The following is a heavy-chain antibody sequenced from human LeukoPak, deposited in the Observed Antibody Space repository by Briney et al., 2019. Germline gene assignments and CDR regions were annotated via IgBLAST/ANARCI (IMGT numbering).Heavy chain of an antibody. J-gene: IGHJ4*02. V-gene: IGHV4-39*07. CDR1: GGSISITTYY. D-gene: IGHD3-10*01. CDR2: IYYSGST. Sequence: SETLSLTCTVSGGSISITTYYWGWIRQPPGKGLEWIGNIYYSGSTYYNPSLKSRVTISVDTSKNQSSLKLSSVTAADTAVYYCARDYMVRGVIDYWGQGTLVTVSS. CDR3: ARDYMVRGVIDY.